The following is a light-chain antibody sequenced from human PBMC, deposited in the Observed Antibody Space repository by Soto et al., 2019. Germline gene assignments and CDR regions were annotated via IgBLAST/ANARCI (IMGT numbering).Light chain of an antibody. CDR2: AAS. J-gene: IGKJ1*01. Sequence: DIQMTQSPSSLSASVRDRVTITCRASQGISNYLAGYQQKPGQVPKLLIYAASTLQSGVPSRFSGSGSGTDFTLTISSLQPEDVANYYCQKYDSAPWTFGQGTKVEIK. CDR1: QGISNY. V-gene: IGKV1-27*01. CDR3: QKYDSAPWT.